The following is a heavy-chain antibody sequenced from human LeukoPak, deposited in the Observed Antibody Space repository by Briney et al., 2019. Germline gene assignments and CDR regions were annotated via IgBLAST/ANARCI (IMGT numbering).Heavy chain of an antibody. V-gene: IGHV3-23*01. J-gene: IGHJ4*02. Sequence: PGGSLRLSCAASGFTFSSYAMSWVRQAPGKGLEWVSAISGSGGSTYYADSVKGRFTISRDNSKNTLYLQMNSLRAEDTAVYYCAKASGGSGSYESYFDYWGQGTLVTVSS. CDR3: AKASGGSGSYESYFDY. D-gene: IGHD3-10*01. CDR2: ISGSGGST. CDR1: GFTFSSYA.